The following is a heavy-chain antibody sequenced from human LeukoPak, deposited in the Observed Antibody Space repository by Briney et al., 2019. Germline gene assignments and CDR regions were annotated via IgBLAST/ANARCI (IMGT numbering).Heavy chain of an antibody. Sequence: GGSLRLSCAASGFTFTGSAMHWVRQAAGKGLEWVGNIRSKVDNYATGYAASGKGRFTISRDDSQNTAYLQSTSLKPEDTAVYYCVGRCTSCARYFDLWGRGTLVTVSS. J-gene: IGHJ2*01. CDR2: IRSKVDNYAT. V-gene: IGHV3-73*01. CDR3: VGRCTSCARYFDL. CDR1: GFTFTGSA. D-gene: IGHD2-2*01.